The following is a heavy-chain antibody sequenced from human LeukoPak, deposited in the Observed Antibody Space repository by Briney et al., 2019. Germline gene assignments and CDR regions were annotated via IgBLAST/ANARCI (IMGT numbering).Heavy chain of an antibody. Sequence: ASVKVSCKGSGYNFDRYGVNWVRQAPGQGLEWVGWISTYNGNTFYAQRFEGRVTMTTDTSTNTVYMDLRSLRSDDTAVYYCARDLEHCRNIICSNSAYWGQGTLVTVSS. J-gene: IGHJ4*02. V-gene: IGHV1-18*04. D-gene: IGHD2-2*01. CDR3: ARDLEHCRNIICSNSAY. CDR2: ISTYNGNT. CDR1: GYNFDRYG.